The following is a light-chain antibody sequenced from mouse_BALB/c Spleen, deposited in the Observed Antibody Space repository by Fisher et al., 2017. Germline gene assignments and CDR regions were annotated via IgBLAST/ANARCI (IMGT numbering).Light chain of an antibody. CDR3: LQYDEFPPLT. J-gene: IGKJ5*01. CDR1: QDINSY. V-gene: IGKV14-111*01. Sequence: DIVLTQSPSSMYASLGERVTITYKASQDINSYLSWFQQKPGKSPKTLIYRANRLVDGVPSRFSGSGSGQDYSLTISSLEYEDMGIYYCLQYDEFPPLTFGAGTKLELK. CDR2: RAN.